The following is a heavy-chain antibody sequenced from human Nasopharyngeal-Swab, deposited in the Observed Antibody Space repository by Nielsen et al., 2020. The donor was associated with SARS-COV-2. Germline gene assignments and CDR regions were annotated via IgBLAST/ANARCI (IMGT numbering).Heavy chain of an antibody. Sequence: GESLKISCAASGFTFSSYGMHWVRQAPGKGLEWVAVIWYDGSNKYYADSVKGRFTIPRDNSKNTLYLQMNSLRAEDTAVYYCARSGQWLVQDYWGQGTLVTVSS. CDR3: ARSGQWLVQDY. CDR2: IWYDGSNK. D-gene: IGHD6-19*01. CDR1: GFTFSSYG. J-gene: IGHJ4*02. V-gene: IGHV3-33*01.